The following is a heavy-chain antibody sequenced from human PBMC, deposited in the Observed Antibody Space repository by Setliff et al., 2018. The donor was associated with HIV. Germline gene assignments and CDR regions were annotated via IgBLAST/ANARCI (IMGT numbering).Heavy chain of an antibody. D-gene: IGHD6-13*01. CDR3: ARYPAAGNSPFDY. CDR1: GDSIISGDYY. J-gene: IGHJ4*02. Sequence: LTCTVSGDSIISGDYYWSWIRQSPGKGLEWIGHIHYKGNIDYNASLKSRLAISSDTSKNQFSLKLSSVTAADTAVYYCARYPAAGNSPFDYWGQGTLVTVSS. V-gene: IGHV4-30-4*08. CDR2: IHYKGNI.